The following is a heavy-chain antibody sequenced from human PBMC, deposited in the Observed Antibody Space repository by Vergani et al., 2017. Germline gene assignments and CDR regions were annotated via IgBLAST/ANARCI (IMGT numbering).Heavy chain of an antibody. CDR2: ISSSSSTI. CDR3: ARDPSDGGNLYGDY. CDR1: GFTFSSYS. Sequence: EVQLLESGGGLVQTGGSLRLSCAAAGFTFSSYSMNWVRQAPGKGLEWVSYISSSSSTIYYADSVKGGFTISRDNAKNSLYLQMNSLRAEDTAVYYCARDPSDGGNLYGDYWGQGTLVTVSS. V-gene: IGHV3-48*04. J-gene: IGHJ4*02. D-gene: IGHD4-23*01.